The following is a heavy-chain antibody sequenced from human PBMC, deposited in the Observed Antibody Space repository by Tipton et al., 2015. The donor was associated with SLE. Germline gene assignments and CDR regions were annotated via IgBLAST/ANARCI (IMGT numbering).Heavy chain of an antibody. J-gene: IGHJ5*02. CDR2: IYISGST. D-gene: IGHD2-2*01. V-gene: IGHV4-4*08. CDR3: ARDRGGYQLLSTTHWFDP. CDR1: GASISSYY. Sequence: TLSFTCTVSGASISSYYWTWIRQPPGKALEWIGYIYISGSTKYNPSLESRVSMSVDRTKNQFSLNLSSVTAADTAVYYCARDRGGYQLLSTTHWFDPWGQGTHVTVSS.